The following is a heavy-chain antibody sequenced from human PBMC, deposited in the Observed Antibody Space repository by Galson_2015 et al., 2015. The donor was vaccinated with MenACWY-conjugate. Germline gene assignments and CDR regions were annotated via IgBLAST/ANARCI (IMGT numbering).Heavy chain of an antibody. V-gene: IGHV3-72*01. CDR3: VVGYCSGSSCLNHPFFDY. D-gene: IGHD2-2*01. J-gene: IGHJ4*02. CDR2: NEHYANSYAT. Sequence: SLRLSCAASGFFVGSHYMNWVRQAPGTGLEWVSLINSDGNEHYANSYATEYAASVKGRFTISRDDSNNSLCLQMNSLKTEDTAVYYCVVGYCSGSSCLNHPFFDYWGQGTLVTVSS. CDR1: GFFVGSHY.